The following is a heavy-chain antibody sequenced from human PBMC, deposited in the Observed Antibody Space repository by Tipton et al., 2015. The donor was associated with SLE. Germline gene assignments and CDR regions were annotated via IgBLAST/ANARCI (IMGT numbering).Heavy chain of an antibody. J-gene: IGHJ6*02. Sequence: SLRLSCVASGFTFSTYWMSWVRQVPGKGLEWVANIKEDGSEKNYVDSVKGRFTISRDNAKNSVYLQMNSLRAEDTAVYYCAKEGGTSSYYYSGMDVWGQGTTVTVSS. CDR3: AKEGGTSSYYYSGMDV. D-gene: IGHD6-6*01. CDR1: GFTFSTYW. V-gene: IGHV3-7*01. CDR2: IKEDGSEK.